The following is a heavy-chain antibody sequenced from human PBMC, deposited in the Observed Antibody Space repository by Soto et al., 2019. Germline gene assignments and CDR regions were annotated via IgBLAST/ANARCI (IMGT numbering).Heavy chain of an antibody. J-gene: IGHJ5*02. CDR3: ARAYYGDYGNWFDP. V-gene: IGHV4-30-4*01. Sequence: QVQLQESGPGLVKPSQTLSLTCTVSGGSISSGDYYWSWIRQPPGKGLEWIGYIYYSGSTYYNPSRKSRVTXXVXTXKNQFSLKLSSVPAADTAVYYCARAYYGDYGNWFDPWGQGTLVTVSS. CDR1: GGSISSGDYY. D-gene: IGHD4-17*01. CDR2: IYYSGST.